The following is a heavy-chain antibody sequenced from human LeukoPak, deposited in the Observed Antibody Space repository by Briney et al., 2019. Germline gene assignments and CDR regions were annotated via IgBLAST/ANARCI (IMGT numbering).Heavy chain of an antibody. J-gene: IGHJ4*02. CDR2: ISGSGGST. D-gene: IGHD4-11*01. CDR3: AKRGATTAITSYFDY. V-gene: IGHV3-23*01. CDR1: GFTFSSYA. Sequence: GGSLRLSCGASGFTFSSYAMSWVRQPPGKGLECFSSISGSGGSTYYADSVKRRFTISRDNSKNTVYLQMNSLRGDDTAVYYCAKRGATTAITSYFDYWGQGTLVTVSS.